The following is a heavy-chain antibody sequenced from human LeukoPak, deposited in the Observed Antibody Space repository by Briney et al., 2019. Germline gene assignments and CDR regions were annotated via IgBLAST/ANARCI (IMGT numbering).Heavy chain of an antibody. J-gene: IGHJ4*02. Sequence: GGSLRLSCVASGFTFSSYAMSWVRQAPGKGLEWVSGISGSGGSTYYADSVKGRFTISRENSKNTLYLQMNSLRAEDTAVYYCLRDFDWLFDYWGQGTLVTVSS. CDR3: LRDFDWLFDY. D-gene: IGHD3-9*01. CDR1: GFTFSSYA. CDR2: ISGSGGST. V-gene: IGHV3-23*01.